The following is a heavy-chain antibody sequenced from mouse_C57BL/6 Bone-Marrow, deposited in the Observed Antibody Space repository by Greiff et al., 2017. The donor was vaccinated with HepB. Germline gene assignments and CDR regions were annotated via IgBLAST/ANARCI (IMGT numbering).Heavy chain of an antibody. J-gene: IGHJ1*03. CDR2: ISSGGSYT. V-gene: IGHV5-6*01. D-gene: IGHD1-1*01. CDR1: GFTFSSYG. CDR3: ASTVVSNWYFDV. Sequence: EVQLVESGGDLVKPGGSLKLSCAASGFTFSSYGMSWVRQTPDKRLEWVATISSGGSYTYYPDSVKGRFTISRDNATNTLYLQMSRLKSEDTAMYDCASTVVSNWYFDVWGTGTTVTVSS.